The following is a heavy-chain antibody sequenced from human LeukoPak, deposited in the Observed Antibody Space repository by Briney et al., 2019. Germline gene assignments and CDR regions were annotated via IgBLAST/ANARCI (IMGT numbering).Heavy chain of an antibody. D-gene: IGHD6-6*01. CDR3: ARGGEAARMDV. CDR2: LVSNGGST. J-gene: IGHJ6*02. V-gene: IGHV3-64*01. CDR1: GFTFSSYA. Sequence: PGGSLRLSCAASGFTFSSYAMHWVRQALGKGLEYVSALVSNGGSTYYAKSVKGRFTISRDNSKNTLYLQMGSLRAEDTGVYYCARGGEAARMDVWGQGTTVTVSS.